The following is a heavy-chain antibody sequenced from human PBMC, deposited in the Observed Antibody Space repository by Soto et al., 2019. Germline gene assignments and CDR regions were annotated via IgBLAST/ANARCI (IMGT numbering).Heavy chain of an antibody. J-gene: IGHJ4*02. D-gene: IGHD6-13*01. CDR2: IFYSGST. CDR1: GDSISSSDYY. V-gene: IGHV4-39*01. CDR3: ARQDISATRPTWMDY. Sequence: SETLSLTCSVSGDSISSSDYYWGWIRQPPGKGLEWIGSIFYSGSTYFYNPSLKSRVSISVDTSKNQVSLKLSSVTAADTALYFCARQDISATRPTWMDYWGQGLQVTVSS.